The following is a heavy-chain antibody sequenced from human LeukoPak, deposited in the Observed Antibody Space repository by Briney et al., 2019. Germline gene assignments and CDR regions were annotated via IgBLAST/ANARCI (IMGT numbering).Heavy chain of an antibody. J-gene: IGHJ4*02. CDR1: GFTFSDYY. Sequence: GGSLRLSCAASGFTFSDYYMSWIRQAPGKGLEWVSYISSSGSTIYYADSVKGRFTISRDNAKNSLYLQMNSLRAEDTAVYYCSRSRPKFKDFDYWGQGTLVTVSS. CDR2: ISSSGSTI. CDR3: SRSRPKFKDFDY. V-gene: IGHV3-11*04.